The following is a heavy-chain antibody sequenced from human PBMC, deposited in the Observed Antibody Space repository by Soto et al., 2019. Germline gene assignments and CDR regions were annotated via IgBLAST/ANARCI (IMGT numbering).Heavy chain of an antibody. CDR2: INGDGSST. CDR3: ASFRVGGDPVP. Sequence: ELQLVQSGGGLVQPGWSPRLSCAASGFAFSNYWMHWVRQAPGKGLVWVSRINGDGSSTSYADSVRGRFTISRDNAENALYLQMNSLSPEATALYYCASFRVGGDPVPWGQGTVVTVSS. J-gene: IGHJ5*02. D-gene: IGHD2-21*02. CDR1: GFAFSNYW. V-gene: IGHV3-74*01.